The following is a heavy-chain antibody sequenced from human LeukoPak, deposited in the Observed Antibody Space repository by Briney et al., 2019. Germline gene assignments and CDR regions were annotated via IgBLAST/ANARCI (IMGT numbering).Heavy chain of an antibody. V-gene: IGHV3-23*01. CDR3: AKERSSDYAFDI. CDR2: ISGSGGST. D-gene: IGHD6-13*01. J-gene: IGHJ3*02. CDR1: RFTFSSYA. Sequence: GGSLRLSCAASRFTFSSYAMSWVRQAPGKGLEWVSAISGSGGSTFYADSVKGRFTISRDNSKNTLYLQMNSLRAKDTAVYYCAKERSSDYAFDIWGQGTMVTVSS.